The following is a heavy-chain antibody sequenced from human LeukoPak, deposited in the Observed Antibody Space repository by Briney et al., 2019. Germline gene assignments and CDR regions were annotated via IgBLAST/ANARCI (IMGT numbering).Heavy chain of an antibody. Sequence: GGSLRLSCAASGFTFSSYSMNWVRQAPGKGLEWVSYISSSSSTIYYADFVKGRFTISRDNAKNSLYLQMNSLRAEDTAVYYCARCYYDSSGYCTFDYWGQGTLVTVSS. CDR3: ARCYYDSSGYCTFDY. CDR2: ISSSSSTI. J-gene: IGHJ4*02. D-gene: IGHD3-22*01. V-gene: IGHV3-48*01. CDR1: GFTFSSYS.